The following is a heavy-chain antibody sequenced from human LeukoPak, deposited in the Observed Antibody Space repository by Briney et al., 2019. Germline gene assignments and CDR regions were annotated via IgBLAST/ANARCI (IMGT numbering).Heavy chain of an antibody. V-gene: IGHV4-4*07. J-gene: IGHJ2*01. D-gene: IGHD6-13*01. CDR2: IYTSGST. Sequence: PSETLSLTCTVSGGSFSSYYWSWIRQPAGKGLEWIGRIYTSGSTNYNPSFKGRITMSVDTSKNHFSLNLSSVTAADTAVYYCARDWMDSGGWFRWYFDLWGRGTLVTVSS. CDR3: ARDWMDSGGWFRWYFDL. CDR1: GGSFSSYY.